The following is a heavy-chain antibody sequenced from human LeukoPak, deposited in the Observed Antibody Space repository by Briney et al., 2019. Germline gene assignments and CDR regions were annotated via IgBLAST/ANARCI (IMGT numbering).Heavy chain of an antibody. V-gene: IGHV1-24*01. Sequence: GASVKVSCKVSGYNFTELSIHWVRQGPGKGLEWMGGFDPEHGETLYAQNFQGRVTMAADTSTDTAYMELSSLRSEDTAVYYCASYNPMTTVTQNYYYYYMDVWGKGTTVTVSS. J-gene: IGHJ6*03. CDR2: FDPEHGET. D-gene: IGHD4-17*01. CDR1: GYNFTELS. CDR3: ASYNPMTTVTQNYYYYYMDV.